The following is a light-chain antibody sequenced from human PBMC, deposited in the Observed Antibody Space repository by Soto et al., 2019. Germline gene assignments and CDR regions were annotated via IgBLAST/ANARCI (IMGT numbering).Light chain of an antibody. Sequence: EILMTQSPGTLSVSPGERVTLSCRASQSVSAYLAWYQQKTGQAPRLLIYGTSIRATGIPDRFSGSGSGTDFTLTITRLEPEDFAVYYCQQYGTSAITFGQGTRREIK. V-gene: IGKV3-20*01. CDR2: GTS. J-gene: IGKJ5*01. CDR3: QQYGTSAIT. CDR1: QSVSAY.